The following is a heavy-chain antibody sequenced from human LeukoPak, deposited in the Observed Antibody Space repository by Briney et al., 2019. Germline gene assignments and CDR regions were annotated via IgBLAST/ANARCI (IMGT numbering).Heavy chain of an antibody. CDR2: IYTSGSA. J-gene: IGHJ4*02. V-gene: IGHV4-4*07. D-gene: IGHD1-26*01. CDR1: GGSISSYY. Sequence: PSETLSLTCTVSGGSISSYYWSWIRQPAGKGLEWIGRIYTSGSANYNTSLKSRVSMSVDTSKNQFSLKLSSVTAADTAVFYCARENSGSYREFDYWGQGTLVTVSS. CDR3: ARENSGSYREFDY.